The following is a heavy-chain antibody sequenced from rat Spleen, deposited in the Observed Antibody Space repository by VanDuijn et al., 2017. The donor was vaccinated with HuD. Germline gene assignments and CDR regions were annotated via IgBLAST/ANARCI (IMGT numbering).Heavy chain of an antibody. D-gene: IGHD1-2*01. V-gene: IGHV2-32*01. CDR1: GFSLTSYH. Sequence: QVQLKESGPGLVKPSETLSLTCTVSGFSLTSYHVSWVRQPPGSGLEWMGVIWGDGTTAYTSALRSRLSISRDTSKSQVFLTMNSLQSEDTATYYCAREPYTTYISLDYWGQGVMVTVSS. CDR3: AREPYTTYISLDY. CDR2: IWGDGTT. J-gene: IGHJ2*01.